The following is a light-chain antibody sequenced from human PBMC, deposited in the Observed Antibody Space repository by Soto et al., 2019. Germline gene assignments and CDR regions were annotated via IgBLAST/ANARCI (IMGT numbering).Light chain of an antibody. V-gene: IGKV1-39*01. CDR2: AAS. CDR3: QQSYSALWT. J-gene: IGKJ1*01. Sequence: DIQMTQSPSSLSASVGDRVTITCGASESINSYLDWYQQKPGKAPKLLIYAASSLQSGVPSRFSGSGSGTDFTLPISSLQPEDFATYFCQQSYSALWTFGQGTKVEVK. CDR1: ESINSY.